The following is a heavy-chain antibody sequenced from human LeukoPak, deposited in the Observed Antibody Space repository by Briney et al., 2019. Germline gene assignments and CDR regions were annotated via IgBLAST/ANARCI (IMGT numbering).Heavy chain of an antibody. V-gene: IGHV3-11*04. CDR1: GFTFSDYY. CDR3: ARSHRIQLWLTDY. J-gene: IGHJ4*02. CDR2: ISSSGSTI. D-gene: IGHD5-18*01. Sequence: GGSLRLSCAASGFTFSDYYMSWIRQAPGKGLEWVSYISSSGSTIYYADSVKGRFTISRDNSKNTLYLQMNSLRAEDTAVYYCARSHRIQLWLTDYWGQGTLVTVSS.